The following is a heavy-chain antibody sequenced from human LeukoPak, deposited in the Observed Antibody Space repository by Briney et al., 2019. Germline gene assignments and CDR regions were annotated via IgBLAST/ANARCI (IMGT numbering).Heavy chain of an antibody. D-gene: IGHD2-2*01. Sequence: PGGSLRLSCAASGFTFSSYSMTWVRQAPGKGLEWVSSISSSSCYIYYADSVKGRFTISRDNAKNSLYLQMNSLRAEDTAVYYCARDDIVVVPAPDYWGQGTLVTVSS. CDR3: ARDDIVVVPAPDY. CDR2: ISSSSCYI. V-gene: IGHV3-21*01. J-gene: IGHJ4*02. CDR1: GFTFSSYS.